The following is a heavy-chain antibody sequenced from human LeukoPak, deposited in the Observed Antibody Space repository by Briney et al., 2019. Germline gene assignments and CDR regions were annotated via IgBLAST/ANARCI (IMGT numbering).Heavy chain of an antibody. CDR1: GYGCTQYA. CDR3: ARGHGYYNYMDV. Sequence: ASVKLSCKASGYGCTQYAINWVRQAPGQGLEWMGWITVFNDNANYAQDFQDRVTMTIDTAADTAYMELVSLRSDDSAVYYCARGHGYYNYMDVWGKGTTVTVSS. CDR2: ITVFNDNA. J-gene: IGHJ6*03. V-gene: IGHV1-18*01.